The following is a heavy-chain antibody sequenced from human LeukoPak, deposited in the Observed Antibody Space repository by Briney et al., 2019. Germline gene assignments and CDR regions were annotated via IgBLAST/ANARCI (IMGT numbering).Heavy chain of an antibody. CDR3: AKDRGVGAIYYYYYGMDV. CDR2: ISLNSGSI. J-gene: IGHJ6*02. Sequence: QTGRSLRLSCAASGFTFDDYAMHWVRQAPGKGLEWVSGISLNSGSIGYADSVKGRFTISRDNAKNSLYLQMNSLRAEDTALYYCAKDRGVGAIYYYYYGMDVWGQGTTVTVSS. D-gene: IGHD1-26*01. CDR1: GFTFDDYA. V-gene: IGHV3-9*01.